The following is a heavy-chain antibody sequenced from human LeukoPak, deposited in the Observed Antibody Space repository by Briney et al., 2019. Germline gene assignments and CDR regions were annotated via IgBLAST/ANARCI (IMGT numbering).Heavy chain of an antibody. CDR3: AREESSGWYYFDY. D-gene: IGHD6-19*01. V-gene: IGHV3-53*04. Sequence: GGSPRLSCAASGFTVSSNYMSWVRQAPGKGLEWVSVIYSGGSTYYADSVKGRFTISRHNSKNTLYLQMNSLRAEDTAVYYCAREESSGWYYFDYWGQGTLVTVSS. CDR1: GFTVSSNY. J-gene: IGHJ4*02. CDR2: IYSGGST.